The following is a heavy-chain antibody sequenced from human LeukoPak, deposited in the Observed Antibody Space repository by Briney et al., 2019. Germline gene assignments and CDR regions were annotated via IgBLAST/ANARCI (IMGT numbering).Heavy chain of an antibody. CDR1: GFTFSSYG. CDR2: ISGSGGST. CDR3: AKGYSYGYGYYYYMDV. V-gene: IGHV3-23*01. J-gene: IGHJ6*03. Sequence: PGGSLRLSCAASGFTFSSYGMSWVRQAPGKGLEWVSAISGSGGSTYYADSVKGRFTISRDNSKNTLYLQMNSLRAEDTAVYYCAKGYSYGYGYYYYMDVWGKGTTVTISS. D-gene: IGHD5-18*01.